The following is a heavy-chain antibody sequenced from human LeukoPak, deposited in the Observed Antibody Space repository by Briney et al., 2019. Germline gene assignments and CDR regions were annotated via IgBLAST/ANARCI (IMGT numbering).Heavy chain of an antibody. Sequence: GGSLRLSCAASGFTFSSYGMHWVRQAPGKGLEWVAVISYDGSNKYYADSVKGRFTISRDNSKNTLYLQMNSLRAEDTAVYYCAKAHSSGWFYYFDYWGQGTLVTVSS. CDR1: GFTFSSYG. CDR2: ISYDGSNK. V-gene: IGHV3-30*18. CDR3: AKAHSSGWFYYFDY. D-gene: IGHD6-19*01. J-gene: IGHJ4*02.